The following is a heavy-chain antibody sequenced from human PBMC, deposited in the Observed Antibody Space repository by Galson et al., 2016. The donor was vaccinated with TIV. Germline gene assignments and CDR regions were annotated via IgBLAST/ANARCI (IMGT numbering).Heavy chain of an antibody. D-gene: IGHD1-7*01. Sequence: CAISGDSVSGNTAAWNWVRQSPSRGLEWLGRTYYTSKWNTDYAVSVKGRIIIRPDTSMNQVSLRLGSVIPDDTAVYYCSRGNWNYGMGGAMDVWGRGTTVTVSS. V-gene: IGHV6-1*01. J-gene: IGHJ6*02. CDR1: GDSVSGNTAA. CDR2: TYYTSKWNT. CDR3: SRGNWNYGMGGAMDV.